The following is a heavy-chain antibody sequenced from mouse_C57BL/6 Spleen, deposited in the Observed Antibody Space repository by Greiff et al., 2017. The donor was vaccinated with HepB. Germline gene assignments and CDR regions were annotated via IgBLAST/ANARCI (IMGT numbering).Heavy chain of an antibody. CDR1: GYTFTDYN. CDR2: INPNNGGT. D-gene: IGHD2-5*01. CDR3: ARSNYYSNYVAWFAY. Sequence: EVQLQQSGPELVKPGASVKIPCKASGYTFTDYNMDWVKQSHGKSLEWIGDINPNNGGTIYNQKFKGKATLTVDKSSSTAYMELRSLTSEDTAVYYCARSNYYSNYVAWFAYWGQGTLVTVSA. V-gene: IGHV1-18*01. J-gene: IGHJ3*01.